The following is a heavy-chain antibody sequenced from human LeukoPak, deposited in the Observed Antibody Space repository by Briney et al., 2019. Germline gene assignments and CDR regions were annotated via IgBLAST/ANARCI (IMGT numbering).Heavy chain of an antibody. CDR2: ISGSGGST. Sequence: SGGSLRLSCAASGFTFSSYAMSWVRQAPGKGLEWVSAISGSGGSTYYADSVKGRFTISRDNSKNTLYLQMNSLRAEDTAVYYCAKDADYGDLSPYDYWGQGTLVTVSS. D-gene: IGHD4-17*01. V-gene: IGHV3-23*01. CDR1: GFTFSSYA. J-gene: IGHJ4*02. CDR3: AKDADYGDLSPYDY.